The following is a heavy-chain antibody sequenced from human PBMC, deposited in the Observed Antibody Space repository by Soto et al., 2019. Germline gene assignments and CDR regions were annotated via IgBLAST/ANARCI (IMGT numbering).Heavy chain of an antibody. D-gene: IGHD4-17*01. CDR3: ARGDEMTAVTIFEY. Sequence: ASVKVSCKASGGAFGRYSVSWVRQAPRQGLEWIGGVIPVFNTSNYSLKFQGRVAIFADLSTSTVFMELRSLRSEDTALYYCARGDEMTAVTIFEYWGQGTLVTVSS. CDR2: VIPVFNTS. CDR1: GGAFGRYS. J-gene: IGHJ4*02. V-gene: IGHV1-69*13.